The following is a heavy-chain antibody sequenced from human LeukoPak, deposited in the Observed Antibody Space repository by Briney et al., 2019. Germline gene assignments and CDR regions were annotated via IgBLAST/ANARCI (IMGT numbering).Heavy chain of an antibody. CDR2: IYYSGST. V-gene: IGHV4-59*01. Sequence: PSETLSLTCTVSGGSISSYYWSWIRQPPGKGLEWIGYIYYSGSTNYNPSLKSRVTISVDTSKNQFSLKLSSVTAADTAVYYCARGMVRGVFAYWGQGTLVTVSS. CDR3: ARGMVRGVFAY. D-gene: IGHD3-10*01. CDR1: GGSISSYY. J-gene: IGHJ4*02.